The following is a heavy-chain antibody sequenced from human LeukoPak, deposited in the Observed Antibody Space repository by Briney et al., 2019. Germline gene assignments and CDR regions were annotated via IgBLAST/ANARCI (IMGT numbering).Heavy chain of an antibody. CDR2: MNPNSGDT. CDR3: ARGLGTYDSSDLTWPMISF. J-gene: IGHJ4*02. CDR1: GYTFTNYE. D-gene: IGHD3-22*01. Sequence: ASVKVSCKASGYTFTNYEINWVRQATGQGLEWMGWMNPNSGDTAYAQKFQGRITMTRSTSMSTAYMELSSLRSEDTAVYYCARGLGTYDSSDLTWPMISFWGQGTLVTVSS. V-gene: IGHV1-8*01.